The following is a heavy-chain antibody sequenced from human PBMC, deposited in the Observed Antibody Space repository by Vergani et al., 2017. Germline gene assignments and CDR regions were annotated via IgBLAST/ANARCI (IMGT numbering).Heavy chain of an antibody. CDR3: ARQLRGYSYGVFDY. V-gene: IGHV4-38-2*01. D-gene: IGHD5-18*01. J-gene: IGHJ4*02. Sequence: QVQLQESGPGLVKPSETLSLICDVFGFIINGHYWGWIRQSPAKGLEWVGSLYASGGTYYSPSLRSRVAISIDTSKNHFSLRLISVTAADTAVYYCARQLRGYSYGVFDYWGQGREVTVSS. CDR1: GFIINGHY. CDR2: LYASGGT.